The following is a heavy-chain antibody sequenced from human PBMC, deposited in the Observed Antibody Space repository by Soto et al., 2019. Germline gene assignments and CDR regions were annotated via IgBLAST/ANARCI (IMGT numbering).Heavy chain of an antibody. CDR2: IYYSGST. J-gene: IGHJ4*02. CDR3: ARAIIVPATMRFDY. Sequence: QVQLQESGPGLVKPSETLSLTCTVSGGSISSNYWNWIRQPPGKGLEWIGYIYYSGSTIYNPSLESRLTISIDTSKNQSSLKLTSLTAADTAVYYCARAIIVPATMRFDYWGQGTLVTVSS. CDR1: GGSISSNY. D-gene: IGHD2-2*01. V-gene: IGHV4-59*01.